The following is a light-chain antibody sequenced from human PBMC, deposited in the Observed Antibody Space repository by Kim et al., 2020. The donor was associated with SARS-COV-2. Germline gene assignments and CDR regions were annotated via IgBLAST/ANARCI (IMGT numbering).Light chain of an antibody. CDR1: KLGDKY. V-gene: IGLV3-1*01. CDR2: RDN. Sequence: VSPGQTVSITCSGDKLGDKYVSWCQQRPGQSPALVIYRDNKRPSGIPERFSGSNSGNTATLTISGTHAMDEADYYCQAWDSSTFYVFGTGTKVTVL. CDR3: QAWDSSTFYV. J-gene: IGLJ1*01.